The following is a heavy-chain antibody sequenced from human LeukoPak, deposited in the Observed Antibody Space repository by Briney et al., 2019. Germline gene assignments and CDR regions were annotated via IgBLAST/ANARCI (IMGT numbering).Heavy chain of an antibody. Sequence: SVKVSCKASGGTFSSYAISWVRQAPGQGLEWMGGINPIFGTANYAQKFQGRVTITADESTSTAYMELSSLRSEDTAVYYCARLTVGATPIYYYYYGMDVWGQGTTVTVSS. CDR2: INPIFGTA. CDR1: GGTFSSYA. CDR3: ARLTVGATPIYYYYYGMDV. D-gene: IGHD1-26*01. V-gene: IGHV1-69*13. J-gene: IGHJ6*02.